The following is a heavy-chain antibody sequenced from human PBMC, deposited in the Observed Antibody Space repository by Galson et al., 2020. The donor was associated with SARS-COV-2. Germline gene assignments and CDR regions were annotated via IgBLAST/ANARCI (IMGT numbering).Heavy chain of an antibody. V-gene: IGHV3-23*01. CDR2: ISGSGEST. J-gene: IGHJ3*02. CDR3: AKNKRDLLDAFDI. Sequence: GESLKISCGASGLTFSFYAMSWVRQGPGKGLEWVSGISGSGESTYYADSVKGRFTISRDNSKNTLFLQMNSLRAEDTAVYYCAKNKRDLLDAFDIWGQGTVVTVSS. CDR1: GLTFSFYA. D-gene: IGHD1-26*01.